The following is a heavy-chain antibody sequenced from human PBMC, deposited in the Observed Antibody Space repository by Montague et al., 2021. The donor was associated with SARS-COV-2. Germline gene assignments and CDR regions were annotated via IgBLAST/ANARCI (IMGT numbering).Heavy chain of an antibody. CDR3: AMRGGALDAFDI. J-gene: IGHJ3*02. V-gene: IGHV4-39*01. D-gene: IGHD4-17*01. CDR1: GGSIRTSSYY. CDR2: THYSGST. Sequence: SETLSLTCTVSGGSIRTSSYYWGWLRQPPGKGLDWRRSTHYSGSTYYTPSLRRRVTISVDTSKNQFSLKLSSVTAADTAVYYCAMRGGALDAFDIWGQGTMVIVSS.